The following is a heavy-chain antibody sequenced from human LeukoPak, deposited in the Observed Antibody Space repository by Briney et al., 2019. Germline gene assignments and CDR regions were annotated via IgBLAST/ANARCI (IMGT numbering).Heavy chain of an antibody. CDR1: GYTFTAFY. CDR3: ARGTNYYDSSGLFPGDY. V-gene: IGHV1-2*02. D-gene: IGHD3-22*01. CDR2: INSNSGVT. Sequence: ASVKVSCKASGYTFTAFYIHWVRQAPGQGLEWMGWINSNSGVTNYAQEFQGRVTMTRDTSISTAYMELSSLTSDDTAVCYCARGTNYYDSSGLFPGDYWGQGTLVTVSS. J-gene: IGHJ4*02.